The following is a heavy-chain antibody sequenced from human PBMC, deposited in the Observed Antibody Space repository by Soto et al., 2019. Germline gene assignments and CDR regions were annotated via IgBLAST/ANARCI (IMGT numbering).Heavy chain of an antibody. J-gene: IGHJ6*02. CDR3: AKDLGYGDYYGMDV. V-gene: IGHV3-30*18. D-gene: IGHD4-17*01. CDR2: ISYDGSNK. CDR1: GFTFSSYG. Sequence: QVQLVESGGGVAQPGRSLRLSCAASGFTFSSYGMHWVRQAPGKGLEWVAVISYDGSNKYYADSVKGRFTISRDNSKNTLYLQMNSLRAEDTAVYYCAKDLGYGDYYGMDVWGQGTTVTVSS.